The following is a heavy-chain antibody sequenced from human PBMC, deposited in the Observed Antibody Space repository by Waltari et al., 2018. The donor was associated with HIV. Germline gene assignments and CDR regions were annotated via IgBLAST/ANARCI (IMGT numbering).Heavy chain of an antibody. CDR2: SIPVFGTT. Sequence: QVQPVQSGAEVKKPGSSVKVSCKASADTFSSYAISWGRQAPGQWLEWMGGSIPVFGTTNYAQKFQGIVTITADESTSTAYMELSSLRSEDTAVYYCASPISPGGMYYYGMDVWGQGTTVTVSS. V-gene: IGHV1-69*12. CDR3: ASPISPGGMYYYGMDV. CDR1: ADTFSSYA. J-gene: IGHJ6*02. D-gene: IGHD3-16*01.